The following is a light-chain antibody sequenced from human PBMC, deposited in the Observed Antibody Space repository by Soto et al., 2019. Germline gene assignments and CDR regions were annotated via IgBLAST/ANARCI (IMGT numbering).Light chain of an antibody. Sequence: EIVFTQSPGTLSLSPGARATLSCRASQRVSSGYVAWYQQKPGQAPRLLIYGASSRATGIPDRFRASASGTDYTLTISRLEPEDFALYFCQQYGGSPAITFGQGTRLEIK. V-gene: IGKV3-20*01. CDR1: QRVSSGY. J-gene: IGKJ5*01. CDR2: GAS. CDR3: QQYGGSPAIT.